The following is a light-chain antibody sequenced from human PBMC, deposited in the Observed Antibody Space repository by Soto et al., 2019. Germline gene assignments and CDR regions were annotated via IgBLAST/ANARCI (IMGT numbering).Light chain of an antibody. CDR2: TNN. J-gene: IGLJ3*02. Sequence: QSVLTQPPSASGTTGQRVTISCSGSSSNIGSNIVNWYQQLPGTAPKILIYTNNQRPSGVPDRFSDSKSGTSASLAISGLQSEDEADYYCAAWDGSLQTWVFGGGTKVTVL. CDR3: AAWDGSLQTWV. V-gene: IGLV1-44*01. CDR1: SSNIGSNI.